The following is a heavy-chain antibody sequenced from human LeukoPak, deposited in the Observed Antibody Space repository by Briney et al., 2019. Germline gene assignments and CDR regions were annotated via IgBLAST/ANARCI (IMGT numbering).Heavy chain of an antibody. CDR2: IYYSGST. V-gene: IGHV4-59*12. CDR3: ARSPYLAAFDY. Sequence: SETLSLTCTVSGGSISSYYWSWIRQPPGKGLEWIGYIYYSGSTNYNPSLKSRVTISVDTSKNQFSLKLSSVTAADTAVYYCARSPYLAAFDYWGQGTLVTVSS. D-gene: IGHD3-16*01. CDR1: GGSISSYY. J-gene: IGHJ4*02.